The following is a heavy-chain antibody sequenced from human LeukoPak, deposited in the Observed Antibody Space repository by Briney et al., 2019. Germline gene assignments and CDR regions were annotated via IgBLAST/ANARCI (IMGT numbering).Heavy chain of an antibody. Sequence: SETLFLTCTVSGGSISSYYWSWIRQPPGKGLEWIGYIYYSGSTNYNPSLKSRVTISVDTSKNQFSLKLSSVTAADTAVYYCARVRYYYDSSGYYETAFDIWGQGTMVTVSS. CDR3: ARVRYYYDSSGYYETAFDI. V-gene: IGHV4-59*01. D-gene: IGHD3-22*01. J-gene: IGHJ3*02. CDR2: IYYSGST. CDR1: GGSISSYY.